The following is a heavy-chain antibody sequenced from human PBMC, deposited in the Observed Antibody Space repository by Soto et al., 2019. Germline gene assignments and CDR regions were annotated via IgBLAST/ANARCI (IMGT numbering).Heavy chain of an antibody. V-gene: IGHV5-10-1*01. CDR1: GYSFTSYW. D-gene: IGHD2-15*01. J-gene: IGHJ6*02. Sequence: GESLKISCKGSGYSFTSYWISWVRQMPGKGLEWMGRIDPSDSYTNYSPSFQGHVTISADKSISTAYLQWSSLKASDTAVYYCARGGAGYCSGGSCYPTDYYYYYGMDVWGQGTTVTVSS. CDR3: ARGGAGYCSGGSCYPTDYYYYYGMDV. CDR2: IDPSDSYT.